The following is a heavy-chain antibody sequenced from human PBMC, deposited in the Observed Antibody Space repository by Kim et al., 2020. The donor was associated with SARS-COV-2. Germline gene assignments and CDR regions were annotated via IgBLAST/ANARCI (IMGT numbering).Heavy chain of an antibody. D-gene: IGHD2-2*01. J-gene: IGHJ6*02. Sequence: ASVKVSCKASGYTFTSYAMHWMRQAPGQRLEWMGWINAGNGNTKYSQKFQGRVTITRDTSASTAYMELSSLRSEDTAVYYCARDQGIYCSSTSCRYGMDVWAKGPRSPSP. CDR3: ARDQGIYCSSTSCRYGMDV. V-gene: IGHV1-3*01. CDR1: GYTFTSYA. CDR2: INAGNGNT.